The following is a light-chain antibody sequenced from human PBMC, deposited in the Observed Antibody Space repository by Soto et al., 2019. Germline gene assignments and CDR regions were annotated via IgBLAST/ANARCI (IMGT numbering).Light chain of an antibody. Sequence: VLTQSPATLFLSPGERATLSCRASQTVSRYLAWYQQKPGQAPRLLIHYASNRATGIPARFSGSGSGTDYTLTISSLEPEDFAVYYCQQRSTWPLFTFGGGTKVEI. CDR2: YAS. J-gene: IGKJ4*01. CDR1: QTVSRY. CDR3: QQRSTWPLFT. V-gene: IGKV3-11*01.